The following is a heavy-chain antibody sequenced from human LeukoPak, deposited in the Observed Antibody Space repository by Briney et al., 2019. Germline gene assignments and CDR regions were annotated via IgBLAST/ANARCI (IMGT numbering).Heavy chain of an antibody. Sequence: ASVKVSCKASGYTFTSYAMNWVRQAPGQGLEWMGWINTNTGNPTYAQGFTGRFVFSLDTSVSTAYLQISSLKAEDTAVYYCARPKWEMATISLGDRGLDAFDIWGQGTMVTVSS. D-gene: IGHD5-24*01. CDR2: INTNTGNP. V-gene: IGHV7-4-1*02. CDR3: ARPKWEMATISLGDRGLDAFDI. CDR1: GYTFTSYA. J-gene: IGHJ3*02.